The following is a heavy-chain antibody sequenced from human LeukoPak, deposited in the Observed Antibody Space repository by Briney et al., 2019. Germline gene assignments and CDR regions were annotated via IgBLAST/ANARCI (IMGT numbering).Heavy chain of an antibody. D-gene: IGHD3-22*01. Sequence: PGGSLRLSCAASGFIFSNYPMLWVRQAPGKGLEWVAVISADGNNEHYADSAKGRFTLSRDNAKSTAYLQMNSLRSEDTAVYYCARNDPDSSEDWGQGTLVTVSS. CDR1: GFIFSNYP. J-gene: IGHJ4*02. V-gene: IGHV3-30-3*01. CDR2: ISADGNNE. CDR3: ARNDPDSSED.